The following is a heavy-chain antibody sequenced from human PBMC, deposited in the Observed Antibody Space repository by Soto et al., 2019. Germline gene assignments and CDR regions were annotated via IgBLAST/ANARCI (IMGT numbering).Heavy chain of an antibody. CDR2: ISGSGGST. D-gene: IGHD3-3*01. CDR1: GFTFSSYA. CDR3: AEHAPTYYDFWSGPHKTHFDY. Sequence: PGGSLRLSCAASGFTFSSYAMSWVRQAPGKGLEWVSAISGSGGSTYYADSVKGRLTISRDNSKNTLYLQMNSLRAEDTAVYYCAEHAPTYYDFWSGPHKTHFDYWGQGTLVTVSS. V-gene: IGHV3-23*01. J-gene: IGHJ4*02.